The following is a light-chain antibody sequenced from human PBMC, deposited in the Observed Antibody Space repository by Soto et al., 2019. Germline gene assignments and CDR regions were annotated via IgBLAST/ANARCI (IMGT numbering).Light chain of an antibody. CDR3: QQYNNWPPLT. V-gene: IGKV3-15*01. Sequence: EIVMTQSPATLSVSPGERVTLSCRASQSISSNLAWYQQKPGQAPRLLIYGASTRATGIPVRFSGSGSGTEFTLTISSLQSEDFAAYYCQQYNNWPPLTFGGGTKVEIK. CDR1: QSISSN. J-gene: IGKJ4*01. CDR2: GAS.